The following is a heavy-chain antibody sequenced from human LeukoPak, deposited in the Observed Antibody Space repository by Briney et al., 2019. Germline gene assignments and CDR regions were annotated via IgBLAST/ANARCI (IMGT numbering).Heavy chain of an antibody. CDR2: IWYDGSNK. V-gene: IGHV3-33*01. CDR1: GFTFSSYG. CDR3: ARRRITGTRGGYNWFDP. J-gene: IGHJ5*02. D-gene: IGHD1-20*01. Sequence: GGSLRLSCAASGFTFSSYGMHWVRQAPGKGLEWVAVIWYDGSNKYYADSVEGRFTISRDNSKNTLYLQMNSLRAEDTAVYYCARRRITGTRGGYNWFDPWGQGTLVTVSS.